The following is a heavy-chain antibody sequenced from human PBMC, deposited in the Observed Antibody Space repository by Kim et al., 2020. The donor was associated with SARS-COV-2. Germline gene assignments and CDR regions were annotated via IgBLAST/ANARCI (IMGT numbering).Heavy chain of an antibody. CDR1: GGSISSGGYY. CDR3: AREARSSYYDILTGYPITITPFDY. D-gene: IGHD3-9*01. V-gene: IGHV4-31*03. Sequence: SETLSLTCTVSGGSISSGGYYWSWIRQHPGKGLEWIGYIYYSGSTYYNPSLKSRVTISVDTSKNQFSLKLSSVTAADTAVYYCAREARSSYYDILTGYPITITPFDYWGQGTLVTVSS. J-gene: IGHJ4*02. CDR2: IYYSGST.